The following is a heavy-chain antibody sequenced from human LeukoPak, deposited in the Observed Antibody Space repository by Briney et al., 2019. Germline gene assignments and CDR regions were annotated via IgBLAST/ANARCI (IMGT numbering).Heavy chain of an antibody. D-gene: IGHD6-19*01. CDR3: ATTSSGCPDY. CDR2: IKQGGSEK. V-gene: IGHV3-7*02. CDR1: GFTFSSYW. J-gene: IGHJ4*02. Sequence: GESLKISCAASGFTFSSYWMSWGRHAPGKGLEWVANIKQGGSEKYYVDSVKGRFTISRDNARNSLYLQMNSLRAEDTAVYYCATTSSGCPDYWGQGTLVTVSS.